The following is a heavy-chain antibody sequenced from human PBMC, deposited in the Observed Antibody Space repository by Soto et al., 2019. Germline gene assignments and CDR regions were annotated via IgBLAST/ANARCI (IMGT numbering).Heavy chain of an antibody. CDR3: AREAAPAVSGGGAFDI. Sequence: QVQLVQSGAEVKKPGASVKVSCKASGYTFTSYAMHWVRQAPGQRLEWMGWINAGNGNTKYSQKFQGRVTITRDTSASTAYMELSSLRSEDTAVYYCAREAAPAVSGGGAFDIWGQGTMVTVSS. J-gene: IGHJ3*02. CDR2: INAGNGNT. CDR1: GYTFTSYA. D-gene: IGHD3-10*01. V-gene: IGHV1-3*01.